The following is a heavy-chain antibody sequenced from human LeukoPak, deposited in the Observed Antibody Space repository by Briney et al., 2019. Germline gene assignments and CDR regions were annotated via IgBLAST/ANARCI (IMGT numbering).Heavy chain of an antibody. CDR2: ISAYNGNT. J-gene: IGHJ5*02. V-gene: IGHV1-18*01. D-gene: IGHD3-9*01. CDR3: ARGGLPLFAWLGWFDP. CDR1: GYTFTSYG. Sequence: ASVKVSCKASGYTFTSYGISWVRQAPGQGLEWMGWISAYNGNTNYAQKLQGRVTMTTDTSTSTAYMELRSLRSDDTAVYYCARGGLPLFAWLGWFDPWGQGTLVTVSS.